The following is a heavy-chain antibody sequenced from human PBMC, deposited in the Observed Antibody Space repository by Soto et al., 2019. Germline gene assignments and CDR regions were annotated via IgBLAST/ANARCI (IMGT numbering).Heavy chain of an antibody. Sequence: QVQLVQSGAEVKKPGASVKVSCKASEYTFTTYSLHWVRQAPGQGLECMGITNPTSSTTSDAQKFQGRVTMTRDMSTSTVYMELSSLRSEDTAVYYCARDLYSSSWYVRAFDMWGQGTMVTVSS. V-gene: IGHV1-46*03. J-gene: IGHJ3*02. D-gene: IGHD6-13*01. CDR3: ARDLYSSSWYVRAFDM. CDR1: EYTFTTYS. CDR2: TNPTSSTT.